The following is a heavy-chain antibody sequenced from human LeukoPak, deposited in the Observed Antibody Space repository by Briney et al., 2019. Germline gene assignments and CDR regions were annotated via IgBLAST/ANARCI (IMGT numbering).Heavy chain of an antibody. J-gene: IGHJ3*02. CDR1: GGSFSGYY. V-gene: IGHV4-34*01. CDR3: ARGRVRHVGGDCYSRGRCDASDI. CDR2: INHSGST. Sequence: SETLSLTCAVYGGSFSGYYWSWIRQPPGKGLEWIGEINHSGSTNYNPSLKSRVTISVDTSKNQFSLKLSSVTAADTAVYYCARGRVRHVGGDCYSRGRCDASDIWGQGTMVTVSS. D-gene: IGHD2-21*02.